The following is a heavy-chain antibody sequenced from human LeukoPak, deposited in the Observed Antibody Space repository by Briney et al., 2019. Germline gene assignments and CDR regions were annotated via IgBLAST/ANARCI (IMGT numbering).Heavy chain of an antibody. CDR3: AKRSDYGGNWNYFDY. CDR2: TSASGGST. D-gene: IGHD4-23*01. J-gene: IGHJ4*02. V-gene: IGHV3-23*01. CDR1: GFTFSSYG. Sequence: GGSLRLSCAASGFTFSSYGMSWVRQAPGKGVEWVSATSASGGSTYYADSVKGRFTISRDNYKKTLYLHMSSLRAEDTAVYYCAKRSDYGGNWNYFDYWGQGTLVTVSS.